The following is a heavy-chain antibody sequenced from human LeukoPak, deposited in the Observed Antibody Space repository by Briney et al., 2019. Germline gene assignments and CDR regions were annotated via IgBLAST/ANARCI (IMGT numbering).Heavy chain of an antibody. CDR1: GYTFTGYY. CDR2: INPNSGGT. Sequence: GASVKVSCKASGYTFTGYYMHWVRQAPGQGLERMGWINPNSGGTNYAQKFQGRVTMTRDTSISTAYMELSRLRSDDTAVYYCAREPFWSGYSYYYYGMDVWGQGTTVTVSS. J-gene: IGHJ6*02. CDR3: AREPFWSGYSYYYYGMDV. D-gene: IGHD3-3*01. V-gene: IGHV1-2*02.